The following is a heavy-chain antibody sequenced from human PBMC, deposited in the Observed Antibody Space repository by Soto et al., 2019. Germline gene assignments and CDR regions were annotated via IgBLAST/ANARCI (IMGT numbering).Heavy chain of an antibody. V-gene: IGHV4-30-2*01. CDR2: IYHSGST. J-gene: IGHJ5*02. Sequence: SETLCVTCGVAGGSIGGGGDSWSWIRQPPGKGLEWIGYIYHSGSTYYNPSLKGRVTISVDRSKNQFSLKLSSVTAADTAVYYCARVPGPWGQGTLVTVSS. CDR1: GGSIGGGGDS. CDR3: ARVPGP.